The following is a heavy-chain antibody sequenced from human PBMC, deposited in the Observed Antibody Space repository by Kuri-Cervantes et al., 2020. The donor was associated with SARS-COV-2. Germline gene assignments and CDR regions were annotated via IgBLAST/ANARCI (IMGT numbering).Heavy chain of an antibody. CDR1: GGSFSGYY. J-gene: IGHJ4*02. CDR3: ARDIAVASGYYFDY. V-gene: IGHV4-34*01. Sequence: SCAVYGGSFSGYYWSWIRQPPGKGLEWIGEINHSGSTNYNPSLKSQVTISVDTSKNQFSLKLSSVTAADTAVYYCARDIAVASGYYFDYWGQGTLVTVSS. CDR2: INHSGST. D-gene: IGHD6-19*01.